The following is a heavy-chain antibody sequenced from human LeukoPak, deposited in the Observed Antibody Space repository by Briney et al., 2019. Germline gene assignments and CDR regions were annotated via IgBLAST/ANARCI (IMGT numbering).Heavy chain of an antibody. V-gene: IGHV5-51*01. J-gene: IGHJ5*01. CDR1: GYSFTNYW. Sequence: GESLKISCDASGYSFTNYWIAWVRQTLGKGLEWMGFTYPGESNTRYSPSFRGQVTISVDKSMNTVYLQWSSLKASDTAMYYCARHVTTSDYESSWFDSWGQGTLVKVSS. D-gene: IGHD3-22*01. CDR3: ARHVTTSDYESSWFDS. CDR2: TYPGESNT.